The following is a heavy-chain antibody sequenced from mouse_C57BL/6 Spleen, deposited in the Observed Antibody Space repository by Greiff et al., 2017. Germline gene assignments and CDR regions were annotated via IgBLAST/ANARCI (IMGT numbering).Heavy chain of an antibody. CDR3: TRPNDGSSSYYFDY. D-gene: IGHD1-1*01. V-gene: IGHV1-15*01. Sequence: VQLQQSGAELVRPGASVTLSCKASGYTFTDYEMHWVKQTPVHGLEWIGAIDPETGGTAYNQKFKGKAILTADKSSSTAYMELRSLTSEDSAVYYCTRPNDGSSSYYFDYWGQGTTLTVSS. J-gene: IGHJ2*01. CDR1: GYTFTDYE. CDR2: IDPETGGT.